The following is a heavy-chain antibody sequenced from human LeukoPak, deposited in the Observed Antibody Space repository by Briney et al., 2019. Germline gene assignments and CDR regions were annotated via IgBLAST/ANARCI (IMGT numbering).Heavy chain of an antibody. CDR2: ISAYNGNT. Sequence: ASVKVSCKASGYTFTSYGISWVRQAPGQGLEWMGWISAYNGNTNYAQKLQGRVTMTTDTSTSTAYMELRSLRSDDTAVYYCARGVNGYSSGWYADYWGQGTLATVSS. J-gene: IGHJ4*02. D-gene: IGHD6-19*01. CDR1: GYTFTSYG. CDR3: ARGVNGYSSGWYADY. V-gene: IGHV1-18*01.